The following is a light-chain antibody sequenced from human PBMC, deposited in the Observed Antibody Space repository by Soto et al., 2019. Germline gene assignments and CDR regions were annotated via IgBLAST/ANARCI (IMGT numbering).Light chain of an antibody. CDR1: QSISSY. CDR3: QQSYSTPYT. CDR2: AAS. V-gene: IGKV1-39*01. J-gene: IGKJ2*01. Sequence: DIQLTQSPSSLSASVGDRVTITCRASQSISSYLNWYQQKPGKAPNLLIYAASSLQSGVPSRFSGSGPGTEFTLTIGSLQPEDFATYDCQQSYSTPYTFGQGTKLEIK.